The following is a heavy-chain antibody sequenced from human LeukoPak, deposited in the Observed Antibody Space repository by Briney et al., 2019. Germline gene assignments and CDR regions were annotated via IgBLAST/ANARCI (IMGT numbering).Heavy chain of an antibody. Sequence: GASVKVSCNASGYTFTSYGISWVRQAPGQGLEWMGWISAYNGNTNYAQKLQGRVTMTTDTSTSTAYMELRSLRSDDTAVYYCARGGLRQVRGVTRIHTPRFDYWGQGTLVTVSS. D-gene: IGHD3-10*01. CDR2: ISAYNGNT. CDR3: ARGGLRQVRGVTRIHTPRFDY. CDR1: GYTFTSYG. J-gene: IGHJ4*02. V-gene: IGHV1-18*04.